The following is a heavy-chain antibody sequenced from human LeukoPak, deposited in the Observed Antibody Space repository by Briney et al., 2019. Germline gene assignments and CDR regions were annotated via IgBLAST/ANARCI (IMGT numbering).Heavy chain of an antibody. CDR1: GFTFSHYA. V-gene: IGHV3-23*01. D-gene: IGHD6-19*01. J-gene: IGHJ4*02. CDR2: ISDSGGST. CDR3: AKLPVSYSSGWSNFDY. Sequence: GGSLRLSCAASGFTFSHYAMGWVRQAPGKGLEWVSGISDSGGSTYYTDSVKGRFTISRDNSKNTVFLQMNSLRAGDTAIYYCAKLPVSYSSGWSNFDYWGQGTLVTVSS.